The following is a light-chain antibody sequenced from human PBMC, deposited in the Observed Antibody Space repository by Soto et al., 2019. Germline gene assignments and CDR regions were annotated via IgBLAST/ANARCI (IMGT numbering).Light chain of an antibody. V-gene: IGLV2-8*01. CDR3: SSYGGSNNFVV. J-gene: IGLJ2*01. CDR2: EIN. CDR1: SSDIGGFKY. Sequence: QSALTQPPSASGSPGQSVTISCSGTSSDIGGFKYVSWYQQLPGKAPKLMIFEINKRPSGVPERFSGSRSGSTASLTVSGLQAEDEADYYCSSYGGSNNFVVFGGGTKLTVL.